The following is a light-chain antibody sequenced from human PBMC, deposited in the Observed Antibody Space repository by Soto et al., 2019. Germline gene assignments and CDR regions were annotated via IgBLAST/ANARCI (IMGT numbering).Light chain of an antibody. CDR3: QQYGNSPRIT. V-gene: IGKV3-20*01. CDR2: AAS. J-gene: IGKJ5*01. Sequence: EMVLTQSPGTLSLLPGERATLSCRASQSVSNSFLAWYQQRPGQAPRLLIYAASSRATGIPDRFSGSGSGTGSGTEFTLTINRLEPEDFAVYYCQQYGNSPRITFGQGTRLEIK. CDR1: QSVSNSF.